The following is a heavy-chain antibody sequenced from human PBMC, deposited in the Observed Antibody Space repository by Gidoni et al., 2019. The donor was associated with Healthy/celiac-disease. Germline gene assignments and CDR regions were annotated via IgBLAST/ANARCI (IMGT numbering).Heavy chain of an antibody. J-gene: IGHJ6*03. CDR1: GFTFSSYA. CDR2: ISYDGSNK. CDR3: ARDRSGWYYIYYYYMDV. V-gene: IGHV3-30-3*01. D-gene: IGHD6-19*01. Sequence: QVQLVESGGGVVQPGRSLRLSCEASGFTFSSYAMHWVRQAPGKGLEWVAVISYDGSNKYYADSVKGRFTISRDNSKNTLYLQMNSLRAEDTAVYYCARDRSGWYYIYYYYMDVWGKGTTVTVSS.